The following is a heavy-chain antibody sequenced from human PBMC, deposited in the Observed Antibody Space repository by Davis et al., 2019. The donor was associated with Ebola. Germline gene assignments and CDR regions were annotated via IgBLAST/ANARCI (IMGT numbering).Heavy chain of an antibody. D-gene: IGHD6-19*01. CDR1: GYTFPGYY. V-gene: IGHV1-2*02. J-gene: IGHJ5*02. CDR2: INPNSGGT. CDR3: ARGNGYSSGGYGMRDHNWFDP. Sequence: AASVKVSCKASGYTFPGYYMHWVRQAPGQGLEWMGWINPNSGGTNYAQKFQGRVTMTRDTYISTAYMELSRLRSDDTAVYYCARGNGYSSGGYGMRDHNWFDPWGQGTLVTVSS.